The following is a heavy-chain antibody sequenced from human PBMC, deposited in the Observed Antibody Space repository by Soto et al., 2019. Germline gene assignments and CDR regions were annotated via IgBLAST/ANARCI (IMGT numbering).Heavy chain of an antibody. CDR1: GYTFTGYY. CDR2: INPNSGGT. J-gene: IGHJ4*02. CDR3: ARDLRSGYFGFDY. V-gene: IGHV1-2*04. Sequence: ASVKVSCKASGYTFTGYYMHWVRQAPGQGLEWMGWINPNSGGTNYAQKFQGWVTMIRDTSISTAYMELSRLRSDDTAVYYCARDLRSGYFGFDYWGQGTLVTVSS. D-gene: IGHD3-3*01.